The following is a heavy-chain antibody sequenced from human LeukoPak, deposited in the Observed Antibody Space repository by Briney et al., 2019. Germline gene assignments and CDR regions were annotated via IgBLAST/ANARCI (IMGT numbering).Heavy chain of an antibody. CDR2: ITGGGSTT. D-gene: IGHD6-13*01. V-gene: IGHV3-23*01. CDR1: GFTFSSYW. J-gene: IGHJ5*01. CDR3: ARESPVAATGRSWFDS. Sequence: GGSLRLSCAASGFTFSSYWMSWVRQAPGKGLEWVSTITGGGSTTYYADSVKGRFTISRDNSKNTLYLQMNSLRAEDTALYYCARESPVAATGRSWFDSWGQGTLVTVSS.